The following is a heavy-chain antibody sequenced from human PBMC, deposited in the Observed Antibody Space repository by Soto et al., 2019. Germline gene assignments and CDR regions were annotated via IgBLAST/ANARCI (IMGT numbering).Heavy chain of an antibody. CDR2: VYYRGSI. CDR1: GDSISSPDYY. D-gene: IGHD3-3*02. Sequence: SETLSLTCTVSGDSISSPDYYWSWIRQAPGKGLELIGYVYYRGSIYYTPSFESRVTISVDTSKNQFSLKLNSVTAADSATYFCARVTFTPNWFDSWGQGILVTVSS. V-gene: IGHV4-30-4*01. CDR3: ARVTFTPNWFDS. J-gene: IGHJ5*01.